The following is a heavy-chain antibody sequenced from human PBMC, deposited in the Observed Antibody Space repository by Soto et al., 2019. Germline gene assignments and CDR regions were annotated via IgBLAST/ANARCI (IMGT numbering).Heavy chain of an antibody. J-gene: IGHJ6*02. D-gene: IGHD5-18*01. V-gene: IGHV4-31*03. CDR1: GGSISSGGYY. Sequence: PSETLSLTCTVSGGSISSGGYYWSWIRQHPGKGLEWIGDIYYSGSTYYNPSLKSRVTISVDTSKNQFSLKLSSVTAADTAVYYCARESRLNSYGYWHYYYGMDVWGQGTTVTVSS. CDR3: ARESRLNSYGYWHYYYGMDV. CDR2: IYYSGST.